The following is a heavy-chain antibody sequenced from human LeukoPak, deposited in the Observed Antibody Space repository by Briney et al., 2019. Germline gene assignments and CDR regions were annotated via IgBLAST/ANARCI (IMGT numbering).Heavy chain of an antibody. CDR1: GGTFHSYI. D-gene: IGHD2-15*01. V-gene: IGHV1-69*13. CDR2: IVPIIGTA. J-gene: IGHJ4*02. CDR3: ARDQRPSCLGGICYSGDY. Sequence: SVKVSCKASGGTFHSYIVTWVRQAPGQGLEWMGGIVPIIGTANYAQKFQGRVTITAGDSTSTAYMELRSLRSEDTAIYYCARDQRPSCLGGICYSGDYWGQGTLVTVTS.